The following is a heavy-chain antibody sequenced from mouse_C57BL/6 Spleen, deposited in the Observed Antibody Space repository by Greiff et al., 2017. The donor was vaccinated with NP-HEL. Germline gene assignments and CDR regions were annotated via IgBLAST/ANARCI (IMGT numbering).Heavy chain of an antibody. CDR3: AREAQATDFDY. CDR1: GYTFTSYW. V-gene: IGHV1-52*01. Sequence: QVQLKQPGAELVRPGSSVKLSCKASGYTFTSYWMHWVKQRPIQGLEWIGNIDPSDSETHYNQKFKDKATLTVDKSSSTAYMQLSSLTSEDSAVYYCAREAQATDFDYWGQGTTLTVSS. D-gene: IGHD3-2*02. J-gene: IGHJ2*01. CDR2: IDPSDSET.